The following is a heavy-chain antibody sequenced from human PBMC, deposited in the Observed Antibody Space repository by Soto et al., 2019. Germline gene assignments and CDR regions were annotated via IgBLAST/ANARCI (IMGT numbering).Heavy chain of an antibody. J-gene: IGHJ6*02. Sequence: EVQLLESGGGLVQPGGSLRLSCAASGFTFSNYAMSWVRQAPGKGLEWVSGISGSGGSTHYADSVKGRFTISGDNPKNTLCLQMNSLRAEDTAVYYCAKAPHRKYYYYGMDVWGQGTTVTVSS. V-gene: IGHV3-23*01. D-gene: IGHD3-16*02. CDR1: GFTFSNYA. CDR3: AKAPHRKYYYYGMDV. CDR2: ISGSGGST.